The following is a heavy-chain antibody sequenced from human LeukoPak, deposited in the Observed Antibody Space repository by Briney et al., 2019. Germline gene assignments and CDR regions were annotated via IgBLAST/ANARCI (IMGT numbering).Heavy chain of an antibody. Sequence: GGSLRLSCAASGFTFSNAWMSWVRQAPGKGLEWVANIKQDGSEKYYVDSVKGRFTISRDNSKNTLYLQMNSLRAEDTAVYYCAKTDSSDYSYYFDYWGQGTLVTVSS. CDR2: IKQDGSEK. J-gene: IGHJ4*02. CDR3: AKTDSSDYSYYFDY. V-gene: IGHV3-7*03. CDR1: GFTFSNAW. D-gene: IGHD3-22*01.